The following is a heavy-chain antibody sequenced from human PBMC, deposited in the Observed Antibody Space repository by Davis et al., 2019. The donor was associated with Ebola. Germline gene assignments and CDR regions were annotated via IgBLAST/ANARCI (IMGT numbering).Heavy chain of an antibody. Sequence: PGGSLRLSCAASGFTFSSYAVHWVRQAPGKGLEWVAVISFDGSTNYYADSVKGRFTISRDNAKNSLYLQMNSLRDEDTAVYYCARDSTTVVPQKQFDYWGQGTLVTVSS. CDR3: ARDSTTVVPQKQFDY. V-gene: IGHV3-30*04. CDR1: GFTFSSYA. J-gene: IGHJ4*02. D-gene: IGHD4-23*01. CDR2: ISFDGSTN.